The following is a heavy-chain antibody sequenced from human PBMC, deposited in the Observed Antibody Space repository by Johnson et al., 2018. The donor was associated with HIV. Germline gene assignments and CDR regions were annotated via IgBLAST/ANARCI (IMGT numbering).Heavy chain of an antibody. D-gene: IGHD3-10*01. V-gene: IGHV3-15*01. J-gene: IGHJ3*02. CDR3: TTDRGGSSDAFDI. Sequence: VQLVESGGGLIQPGGSLRLSCAASGFTFSNAWMSWVRQAPGKGLEWVGRIQSKTDGGTTDYAAPVTGRFTIARDDSKNTLYLQMNSLKTEDTAVYYCTTDRGGSSDAFDIWGQGTMVTVSS. CDR1: GFTFSNAW. CDR2: IQSKTDGGTT.